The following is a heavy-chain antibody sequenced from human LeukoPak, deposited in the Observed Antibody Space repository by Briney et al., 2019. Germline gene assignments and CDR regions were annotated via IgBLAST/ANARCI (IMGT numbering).Heavy chain of an antibody. J-gene: IGHJ4*02. Sequence: GGSLRLSCAASGFTFSSYSMNWVRQAPGKGLEWVAAIYGRGETTYYADLVKGRFTISRDNSKNTLYLQMSSLRAEDTAVYYCAKTAMIKVIINTYPKGLNYWGQGTLVTVSS. V-gene: IGHV3-23*01. D-gene: IGHD3-10*01. CDR3: AKTAMIKVIINTYPKGLNY. CDR1: GFTFSSYS. CDR2: IYGRGETT.